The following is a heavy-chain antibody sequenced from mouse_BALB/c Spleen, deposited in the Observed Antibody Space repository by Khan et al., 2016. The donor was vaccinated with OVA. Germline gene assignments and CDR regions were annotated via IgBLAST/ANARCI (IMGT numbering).Heavy chain of an antibody. CDR1: GYTFTSFW. Sequence: VQLQQSGAELAKPGASVKMSCKASGYTFTSFWMHWVKQRPGQGLEWIGYINPSTDYTEYNQRFKDKDTLTADKSSSTAYMRLTSLTSDDSACYYCVNHGSTSAWFTYWGQGTLVTVSA. CDR2: INPSTDYT. D-gene: IGHD1-1*01. V-gene: IGHV1-7*01. J-gene: IGHJ3*01. CDR3: VNHGSTSAWFTY.